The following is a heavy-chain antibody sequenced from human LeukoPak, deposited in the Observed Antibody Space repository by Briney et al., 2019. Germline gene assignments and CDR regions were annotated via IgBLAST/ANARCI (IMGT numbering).Heavy chain of an antibody. CDR1: GDSISSYY. J-gene: IGHJ4*02. CDR2: IYYSGST. D-gene: IGHD6-19*01. V-gene: IGHV4-59*01. CDR3: AGDPSYSSGWYDY. Sequence: SETLSLTCTVSGDSISSYYWSWIRQPPGKGLEWIGYIYYSGSTSYNPSLKSRVTISVDSSKNQVSLKLSSVTAADTAVYYCAGDPSYSSGWYDYWGQGTLVTVSS.